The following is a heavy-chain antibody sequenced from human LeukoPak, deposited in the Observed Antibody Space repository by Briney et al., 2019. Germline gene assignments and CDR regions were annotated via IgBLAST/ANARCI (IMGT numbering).Heavy chain of an antibody. CDR1: GFTFSNYY. D-gene: IGHD3-22*01. J-gene: IGHJ4*02. V-gene: IGHV3-7*01. CDR3: ASTMTFDS. CDR2: INQDGSEQ. Sequence: GGSLRLSCAASGFTFSNYYMHWVRQPPGRGLEWVANINQDGSEQYYVDSVKGRFTISRGNSKNSLYLQMNSLRPEDTAVYYCASTMTFDSWGQGTLVTVSS.